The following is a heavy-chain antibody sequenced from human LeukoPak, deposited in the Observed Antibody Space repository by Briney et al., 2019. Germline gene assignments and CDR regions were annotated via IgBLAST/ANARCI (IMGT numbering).Heavy chain of an antibody. CDR2: MNPNSGNT. V-gene: IGHV1-8*01. Sequence: GASVKVSCKASGYTFTSYDINWVRQATGQGLEWMGWMNPNSGNTGYAQKFQGRVTMTRNTSISTAYMELSSLRSEDTAVYYCARVARMVFYYYYYYMDVWGKGTTVTVSS. CDR3: ARVARMVFYYYYYYMDV. J-gene: IGHJ6*03. D-gene: IGHD2-8*01. CDR1: GYTFTSYD.